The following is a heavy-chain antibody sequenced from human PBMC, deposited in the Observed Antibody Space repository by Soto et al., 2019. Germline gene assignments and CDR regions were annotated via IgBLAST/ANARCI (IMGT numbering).Heavy chain of an antibody. CDR2: IKQDGSEK. CDR1: GFTFSSYW. V-gene: IGHV3-7*01. D-gene: IGHD6-25*01. J-gene: IGHJ4*02. Sequence: EVQLVESGGGLVPPGGALRLYCAGAGFTFSSYWMSWVRQAPGKGLEWVANIKQDGSEKYYVDSVNGRFTISSDNAKNSLYLQMHSLRVEDTAVYYCAREKRANGYFDYWGQGTLVAVS. CDR3: AREKRANGYFDY.